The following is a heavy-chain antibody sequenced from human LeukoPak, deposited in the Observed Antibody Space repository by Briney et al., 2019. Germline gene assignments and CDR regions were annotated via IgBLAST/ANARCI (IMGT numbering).Heavy chain of an antibody. D-gene: IGHD5-24*01. Sequence: GESLKISCKGSGNSFSSYWIGWVRQMPGKGLEWMGIIYPGDSDTRYSTSFQGQVTISADKSITTAYLQWSSLKASGTAMYYCARLKIGGGYNPFDNWGQGTLVTVSS. J-gene: IGHJ4*02. CDR3: ARLKIGGGYNPFDN. CDR2: IYPGDSDT. V-gene: IGHV5-51*01. CDR1: GNSFSSYW.